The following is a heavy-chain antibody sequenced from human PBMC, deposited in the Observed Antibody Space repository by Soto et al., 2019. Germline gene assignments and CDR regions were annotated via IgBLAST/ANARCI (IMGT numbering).Heavy chain of an antibody. D-gene: IGHD5-18*01. Sequence: QVQLQESGPDLLNPWGPLSLPGAVSGVSIGSHDCWTGVRQPPGKGLEWIGESLQSGNTNYNSSLESRVTISLDKSKNHFSLQLSSVTVADTAVYYCATRDTGRVYWGQGTLVTVSS. CDR3: ATRDTGRVY. CDR1: GVSIGSHDC. CDR2: SLQSGNT. V-gene: IGHV4-4*02. J-gene: IGHJ4*02.